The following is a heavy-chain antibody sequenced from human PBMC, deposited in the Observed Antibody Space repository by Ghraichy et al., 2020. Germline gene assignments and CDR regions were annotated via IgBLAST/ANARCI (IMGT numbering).Heavy chain of an antibody. D-gene: IGHD3-10*01. CDR3: AIEYYYGSGSYYYPPVLDV. V-gene: IGHV4-4*02. J-gene: IGHJ6*02. CDR2: IYHSGST. Sequence: SETLSLTCAVSGGSISSSNWWSWVRQPPGKGLEWIGEIYHSGSTNYNPSLKSRVTISVDKSKNQFSLKLSSVTAADTAVYYCAIEYYYGSGSYYYPPVLDVWGQGTTVTVSS. CDR1: GGSISSSNW.